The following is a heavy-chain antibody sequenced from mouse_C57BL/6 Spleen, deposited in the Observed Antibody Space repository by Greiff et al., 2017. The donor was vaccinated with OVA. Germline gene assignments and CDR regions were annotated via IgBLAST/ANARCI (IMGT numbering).Heavy chain of an antibody. CDR2: ISDGGSYT. J-gene: IGHJ2*01. V-gene: IGHV5-4*03. CDR1: GFTFSSYA. D-gene: IGHD2-3*01. Sequence: EVKLMESGGGLVKPGGSLKLSCAASGFTFSSYAMSWVRQTPEKRLEWVATISDGGSYTYYPDNVKGRFTISRDNAKNNLYLQMSHLKSEDTAMYYCARVEGRVVTTSYFDYWGQGTTLTVSS. CDR3: ARVEGRVVTTSYFDY.